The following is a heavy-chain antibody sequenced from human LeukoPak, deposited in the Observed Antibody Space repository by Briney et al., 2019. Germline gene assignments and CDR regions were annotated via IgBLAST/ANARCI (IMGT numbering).Heavy chain of an antibody. CDR2: ISYDGSNK. Sequence: PGGSLRLSCAASGFTFSSYEMNWVRQAPGKGLEWVAVISYDGSNKYYADSVKGRFTISRDNSKNTLYLQMNSLRAEDTAVYYCAKVATVTTDYWGQGTLVTVSS. CDR3: AKVATVTTDY. V-gene: IGHV3-30*18. J-gene: IGHJ4*02. D-gene: IGHD4-17*01. CDR1: GFTFSSYE.